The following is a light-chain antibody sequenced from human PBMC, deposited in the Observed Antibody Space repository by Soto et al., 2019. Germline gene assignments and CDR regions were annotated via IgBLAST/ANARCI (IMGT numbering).Light chain of an antibody. CDR1: NSNIGSNT. CDR2: SNN. Sequence: QSVVTQPPSASGTPGQGVSISCSGSNSNIGSNTVNWYQQLPGTAPKLLIHSNNQRPSGVPDRFSGSKSGTSASLAISGLQSEDEADYYCAAWDDSLNGVVFGGGTKLTVL. J-gene: IGLJ2*01. V-gene: IGLV1-44*01. CDR3: AAWDDSLNGVV.